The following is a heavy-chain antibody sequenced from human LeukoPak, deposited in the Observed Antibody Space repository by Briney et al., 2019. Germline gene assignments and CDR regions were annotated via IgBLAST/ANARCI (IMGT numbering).Heavy chain of an antibody. CDR3: ARTIAAAGLYYYYYGMDV. Sequence: ASVKVPCKASGYTFTSYAMNWVRQAPGQGLEWMGWINTNTGNPTYAQGFTGRFVFSLDTSVSTAYLQICSLKAEDTAVYYCARTIAAAGLYYYYYGMDVWGQGTTVTVSS. CDR2: INTNTGNP. V-gene: IGHV7-4-1*01. J-gene: IGHJ6*02. CDR1: GYTFTSYA. D-gene: IGHD6-13*01.